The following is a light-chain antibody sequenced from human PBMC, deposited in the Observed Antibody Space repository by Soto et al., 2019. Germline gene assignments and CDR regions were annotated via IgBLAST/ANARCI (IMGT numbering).Light chain of an antibody. CDR2: GAS. V-gene: IGKV3-20*01. Sequence: EIVLTQSPGTLSLSPGERATLSCRASQSVSSDYLAWYQQKSGQAPRLLIYGASSRATDIPDRFSGRGSGTDFTLTVSSLEPEDFAVYYCQQYGSSPQTFGQGTKVELK. J-gene: IGKJ1*01. CDR3: QQYGSSPQT. CDR1: QSVSSDY.